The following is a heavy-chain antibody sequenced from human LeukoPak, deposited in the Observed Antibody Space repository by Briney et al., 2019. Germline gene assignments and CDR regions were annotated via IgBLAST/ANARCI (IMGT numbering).Heavy chain of an antibody. D-gene: IGHD3-22*01. Sequence: SETLSLTCTVSGGSVSSGGYYWSWIRQPPGKGLEWIGYIYHSGSTNYNPSLKSRVTISVDTSKKQFSLKLTSVTAADTAVYYCARTNYYDSSGYGGHTKYFDYWGQGTLVTVSS. CDR1: GGSVSSGGYY. J-gene: IGHJ4*02. V-gene: IGHV4-61*08. CDR2: IYHSGST. CDR3: ARTNYYDSSGYGGHTKYFDY.